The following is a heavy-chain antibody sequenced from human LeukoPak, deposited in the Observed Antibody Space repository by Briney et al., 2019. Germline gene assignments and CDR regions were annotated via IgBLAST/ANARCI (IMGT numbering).Heavy chain of an antibody. Sequence: SETLSLTCAVYGGSFSGYYWSWIRQPPGKGLEWIGEINHSGSTNYNPSLKSRVTISVDTSKNQFSLKLSSVTAADTAVYYCARGCDFWSGYLYSGYYYYYMDVWGKGTTVTASS. CDR2: INHSGST. V-gene: IGHV4-34*01. CDR3: ARGCDFWSGYLYSGYYYYYMDV. CDR1: GGSFSGYY. D-gene: IGHD3-3*01. J-gene: IGHJ6*03.